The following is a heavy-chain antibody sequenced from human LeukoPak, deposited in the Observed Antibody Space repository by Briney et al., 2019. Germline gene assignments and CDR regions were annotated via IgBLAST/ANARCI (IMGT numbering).Heavy chain of an antibody. J-gene: IGHJ4*02. V-gene: IGHV3-33*08. CDR3: ARGLHDFWSGYYSEY. CDR1: GFTFSSYW. Sequence: GGSLRLSCAASGFTFSSYWMSWVRQAPGKGLEWVAVIWYDGSNKYYADSVKGRFTISRDNSKNTLYLQMNSLRAEDTAVYYCARGLHDFWSGYYSEYWGQGTLVTVSS. D-gene: IGHD3-3*01. CDR2: IWYDGSNK.